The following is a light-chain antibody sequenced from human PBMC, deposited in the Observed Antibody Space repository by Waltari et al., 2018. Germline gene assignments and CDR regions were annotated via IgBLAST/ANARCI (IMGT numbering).Light chain of an antibody. CDR1: QSVLPTSNRKTY. Sequence: DIVMTQSPDSLAVSLGERATINCKSSQSVLPTSNRKTYIARYQQNHGQTPSLPINWASTRASGVPDRFSGSGSGTDFTLTVSSLQAEDVAVYYCHQYYIPPLTFGQGTRLEIK. CDR3: HQYYIPPLT. V-gene: IGKV4-1*01. J-gene: IGKJ5*01. CDR2: WAS.